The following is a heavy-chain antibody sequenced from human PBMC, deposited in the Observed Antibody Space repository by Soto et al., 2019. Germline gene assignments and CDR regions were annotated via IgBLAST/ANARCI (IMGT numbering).Heavy chain of an antibody. CDR1: GGSFSGYY. D-gene: IGHD6-19*01. V-gene: IGHV4-34*01. Sequence: SETLSLTCAVYGGSFSGYYWSWIRQPPGKGLEWIGEINHSGSTNYNPSLKSRVTISVDTSKNQFSLKLSSVTAADTAVYYCATGRAVAGTRYYYYYGMDVWGQGTTVT. CDR2: INHSGST. CDR3: ATGRAVAGTRYYYYYGMDV. J-gene: IGHJ6*02.